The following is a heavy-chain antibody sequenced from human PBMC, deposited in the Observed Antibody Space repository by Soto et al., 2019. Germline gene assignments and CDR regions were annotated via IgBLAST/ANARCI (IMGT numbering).Heavy chain of an antibody. V-gene: IGHV1-69*13. D-gene: IGHD5-18*01. CDR1: GGTFSSYA. Sequence: EASVKVSCTASGGTFSSYAISWVRQAPGQGLEWMGGIIPIFGTANYAQKFQGRVTITADESTSTAYMELSSLRSEDTAVYYCARSDTAMASYYFDYWGQGTLVTVSS. J-gene: IGHJ4*02. CDR3: ARSDTAMASYYFDY. CDR2: IIPIFGTA.